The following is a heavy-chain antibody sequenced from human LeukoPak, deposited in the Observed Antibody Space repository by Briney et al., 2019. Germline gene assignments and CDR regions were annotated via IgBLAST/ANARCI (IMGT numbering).Heavy chain of an antibody. V-gene: IGHV3-48*03. CDR1: GLTFTNYE. D-gene: IGHD3-16*01. CDR2: ISNSGSTI. CDR3: GAARQYVGAFDI. J-gene: IGHJ3*02. Sequence: GGSLSLSCAASGLTFTNYEMYWVRQAPGKGLEWTSYISNSGSTIKYADSVRGRFTISRDNAKKSLYLQMNSLRAEDTGVYYCGAARQYVGAFDIWGHGTLVTVSS.